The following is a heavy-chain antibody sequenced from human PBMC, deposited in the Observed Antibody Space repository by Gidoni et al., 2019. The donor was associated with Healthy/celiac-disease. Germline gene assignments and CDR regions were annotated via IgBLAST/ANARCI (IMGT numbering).Heavy chain of an antibody. CDR3: AKTGAEWELPYAH. J-gene: IGHJ4*02. Sequence: VRQAPGKGLEWVAVISYDGSNKYYADSVKGRFTISRDNSKNTLYLQMNSLRAEATAVYYCAKTGAEWELPYAHWGQGTLVTVSS. D-gene: IGHD1-26*01. V-gene: IGHV3-30*18. CDR2: ISYDGSNK.